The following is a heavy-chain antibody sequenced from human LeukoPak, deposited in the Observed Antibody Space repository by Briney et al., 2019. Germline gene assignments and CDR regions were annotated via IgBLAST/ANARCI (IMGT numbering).Heavy chain of an antibody. V-gene: IGHV3-21*01. CDR2: ISSSSSYI. CDR1: GFTFSIYS. D-gene: IGHD5-18*01. CDR3: ARDHGYSYGFDY. Sequence: GGSLRLSCAASGFTFSIYSMNWVRPAPGKGLEGVSSISSSSSYIYYADSVKGRFTISRDNAKNSLYLQMNSLRAEDTAVYYCARDHGYSYGFDYWGQGTLVTVSS. J-gene: IGHJ4*02.